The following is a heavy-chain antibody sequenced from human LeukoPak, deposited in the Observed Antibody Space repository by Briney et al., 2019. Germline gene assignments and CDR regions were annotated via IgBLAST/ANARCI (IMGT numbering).Heavy chain of an antibody. J-gene: IGHJ4*02. D-gene: IGHD5-12*01. V-gene: IGHV3-21*01. CDR2: ISSSSSYI. Sequence: GGSLRLFCAASGFTLSSYSMNWVRQAPGKGLAWVSSISSSSSYIYYSDSMKGRFTISRDNTKNSLYLQINSLRAEETAVYYCARDRDGYNKGNLDDWGQRTLVTVSS. CDR3: ARDRDGYNKGNLDD. CDR1: GFTLSSYS.